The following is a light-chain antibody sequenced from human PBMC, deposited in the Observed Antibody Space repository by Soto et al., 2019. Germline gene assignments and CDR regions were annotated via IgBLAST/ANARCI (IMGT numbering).Light chain of an antibody. CDR1: QSVSSC. Sequence: EIVLTQSPGTLSLSPGERTSLCCRASQSVSSCLAWYQQKPGQAPRLLIHSASSRATGIPDRFSASGTGTDYTLTISRLEPEDFAVYYCQQYSASPRTFGQGTKVDIK. CDR3: QQYSASPRT. CDR2: SAS. J-gene: IGKJ1*01. V-gene: IGKV3-20*01.